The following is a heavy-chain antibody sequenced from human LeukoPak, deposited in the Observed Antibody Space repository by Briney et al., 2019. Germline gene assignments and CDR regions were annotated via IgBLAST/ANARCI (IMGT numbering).Heavy chain of an antibody. Sequence: SETLSLTCTVSGGSISSGGYYWSWIRQHPGKGLEWIGYIYYSGSTYYNPSLKSRVTISVDTSKNQFSLKLSSVTAADTAVYYCARRALSSSSHIDYWGQGTLVTVSS. J-gene: IGHJ4*02. CDR1: GGSISSGGYY. CDR3: ARRALSSSSHIDY. V-gene: IGHV4-31*03. D-gene: IGHD6-13*01. CDR2: IYYSGST.